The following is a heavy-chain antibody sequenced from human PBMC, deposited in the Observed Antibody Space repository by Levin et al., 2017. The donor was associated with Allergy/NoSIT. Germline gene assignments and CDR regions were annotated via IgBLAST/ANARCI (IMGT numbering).Heavy chain of an antibody. D-gene: IGHD2-15*01. CDR2: INPNSGGT. CDR3: AREGLCSGGSCDSNWFDP. J-gene: IGHJ5*02. V-gene: IGHV1-2*02. CDR1: GYTFTGYY. Sequence: GESLKISCKASGYTFTGYYMHWVRQAPGQGLEWMGWINPNSGGTNYAQKFQGRVTMTRDTSISTAYMELSRLRSDDTAVYYCAREGLCSGGSCDSNWFDPWGQGTLVTVSS.